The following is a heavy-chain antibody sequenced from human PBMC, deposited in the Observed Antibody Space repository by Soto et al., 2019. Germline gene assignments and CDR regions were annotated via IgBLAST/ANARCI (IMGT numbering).Heavy chain of an antibody. Sequence: GASVKVSCKASGYTFTAYPMHWVGQAPGQRLEWMGWINAANGDTGYSQKFHDRVTFTRDTSATTVYMELSSLTSEDTAVYYCARKDYYGAGVYYFDHWGQGTLVTVSA. V-gene: IGHV1-3*01. D-gene: IGHD3-10*01. CDR1: GYTFTAYP. J-gene: IGHJ4*02. CDR3: ARKDYYGAGVYYFDH. CDR2: INAANGDT.